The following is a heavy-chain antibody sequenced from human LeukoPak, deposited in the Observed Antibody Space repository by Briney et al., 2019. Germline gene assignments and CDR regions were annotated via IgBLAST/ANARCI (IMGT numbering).Heavy chain of an antibody. CDR1: GGSISSYY. Sequence: SETLSLTCTVSGGSISSYYWSWIRQPPGKGLEWIGYIYYSGSTNYNPSLKSRVTISVDTSRNQFSLKLTSVTAAGTAVYYCASSRITMVRGVSYYYGLDVWGQGTTVTVSS. D-gene: IGHD3-10*01. J-gene: IGHJ6*02. CDR2: IYYSGST. V-gene: IGHV4-59*01. CDR3: ASSRITMVRGVSYYYGLDV.